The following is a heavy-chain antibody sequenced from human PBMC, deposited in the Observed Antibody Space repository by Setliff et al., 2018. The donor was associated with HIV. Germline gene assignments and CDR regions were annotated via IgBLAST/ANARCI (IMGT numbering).Heavy chain of an antibody. V-gene: IGHV1-3*01. CDR1: GYTSTSYA. J-gene: IGHJ3*02. D-gene: IGHD6-6*01. CDR2: INAGNGNT. Sequence: GASVKVSCKASGYTSTSYAMHWVRQAPGQRLEWMGWINAGNGNTKYSQKFQGRVTITRDTSASTAYMELSSLRSEDTAVYYCASQGKYSSSSYAFDIWGQGTMVTVSS. CDR3: ASQGKYSSSSYAFDI.